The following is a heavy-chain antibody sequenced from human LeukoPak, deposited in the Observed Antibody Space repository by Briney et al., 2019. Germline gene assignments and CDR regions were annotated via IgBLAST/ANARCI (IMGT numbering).Heavy chain of an antibody. CDR3: AREGRAEGGLTGYNDY. CDR2: INPSGGST. Sequence: GASVKVSCKASRYTFTSYYMHWVRQAPGQGLEWMGIINPSGGSTSYAQKFQGRVTMTRDTSTSTVYMELSSLRSEDTAVYYCAREGRAEGGLTGYNDYWGQGTLVTVSS. J-gene: IGHJ4*02. CDR1: RYTFTSYY. D-gene: IGHD3-9*01. V-gene: IGHV1-46*01.